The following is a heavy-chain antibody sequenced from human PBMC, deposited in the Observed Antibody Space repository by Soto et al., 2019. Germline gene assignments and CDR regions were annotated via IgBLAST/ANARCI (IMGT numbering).Heavy chain of an antibody. CDR2: VIPIFGTA. J-gene: IGHJ6*02. Sequence: QVQLLQSGAEVKKPGSSVKVSCKASGGTFSSYAISWVRQAPGQGLEWMGGVIPIFGTANYAQKSQGRVTITADESTSSAYMELSSLRSEDTAVDYCARDSGGTTVAFGMDVWGQGTTVTVSS. CDR1: GGTFSSYA. V-gene: IGHV1-69*01. CDR3: ARDSGGTTVAFGMDV. D-gene: IGHD4-17*01.